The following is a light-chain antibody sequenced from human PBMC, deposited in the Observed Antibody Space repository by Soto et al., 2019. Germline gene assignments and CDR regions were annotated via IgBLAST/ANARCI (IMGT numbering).Light chain of an antibody. J-gene: IGKJ1*01. CDR2: DAS. CDR3: QQRINLLWT. Sequence: EIVLTQSQATLSLSPGERATLSCRASQSVSSYLAWYQQKPGQAPRLLIYDASNRATGIPARFSGSGSGTDFTLTISSLEPEDFAVYYCQQRINLLWTFGQGPKVEIK. CDR1: QSVSSY. V-gene: IGKV3-11*01.